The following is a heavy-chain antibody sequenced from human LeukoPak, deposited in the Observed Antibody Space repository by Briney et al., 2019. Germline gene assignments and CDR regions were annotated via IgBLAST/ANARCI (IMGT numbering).Heavy chain of an antibody. Sequence: GESLKISCKGSGYSFTSYWIGWVRQMPGRGLEWMGIIYPGDSDTRYSPSFRGQVAISADKSISTAYLQWNSLKASDTAIYYCARQKEMATIDYWGQGTLVTVSS. V-gene: IGHV5-51*01. CDR3: ARQKEMATIDY. CDR2: IYPGDSDT. CDR1: GYSFTSYW. D-gene: IGHD5-24*01. J-gene: IGHJ4*02.